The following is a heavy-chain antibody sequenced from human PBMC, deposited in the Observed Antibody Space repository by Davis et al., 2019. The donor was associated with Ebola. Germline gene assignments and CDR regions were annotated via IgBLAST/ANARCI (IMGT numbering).Heavy chain of an antibody. Sequence: GGSLRLSCVVSGFTFSSYWMSWVRQAPGKGLEWVATIKQDGSEKYYVDSVKGRFTISRDNSKNTLYLQMNSLRAEDTAVYYCAKTHRSRTMIVVVITQAYFDYWGQGTLVTVSS. J-gene: IGHJ4*02. V-gene: IGHV3-7*03. CDR1: GFTFSSYW. CDR3: AKTHRSRTMIVVVITQAYFDY. D-gene: IGHD3-22*01. CDR2: IKQDGSEK.